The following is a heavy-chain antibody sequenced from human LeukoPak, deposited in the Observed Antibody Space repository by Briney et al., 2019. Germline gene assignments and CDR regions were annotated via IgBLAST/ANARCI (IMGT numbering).Heavy chain of an antibody. J-gene: IGHJ5*02. Sequence: SETLSLTCTVSGGSISSGGYYLSWIRQPAGKGLEWIGRIDTSGSTNYNPSLKSRVTISVDTSKNQFSLKLSSVTAADTAVYYCARAPTISGYYENWSDPWGQGTLVTVSS. CDR2: IDTSGST. D-gene: IGHD3-22*01. CDR1: GGSISSGGYY. V-gene: IGHV4-61*02. CDR3: ARAPTISGYYENWSDP.